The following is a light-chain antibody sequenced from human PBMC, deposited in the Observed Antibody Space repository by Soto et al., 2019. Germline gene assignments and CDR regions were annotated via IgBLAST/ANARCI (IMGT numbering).Light chain of an antibody. Sequence: EIVLTQSPATLSLSPGERATLSCRASQSVRSYVAWYQQRPGQAPRLLIYDASNRVAGIPARFSGSGSGTDFTLTISSLQPEGFAVYYCQQRSNWPLTFGGGTKGDIK. CDR1: QSVRSY. CDR3: QQRSNWPLT. V-gene: IGKV3-11*01. CDR2: DAS. J-gene: IGKJ4*01.